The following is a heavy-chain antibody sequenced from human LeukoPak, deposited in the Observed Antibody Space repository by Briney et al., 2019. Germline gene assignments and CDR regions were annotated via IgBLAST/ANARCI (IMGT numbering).Heavy chain of an antibody. Sequence: ASVKVSCKASGYSFTGHYMHWVRQAPGQGLEWMGWINPKSGGTNYAQKFQGRVTMTRDTPISTAYMDMSSLRSDDTAVCYCARNLWFGESSDAFDMWGQGTMVTVSS. CDR2: INPKSGGT. D-gene: IGHD3-10*01. V-gene: IGHV1-2*02. CDR3: ARNLWFGESSDAFDM. J-gene: IGHJ3*02. CDR1: GYSFTGHY.